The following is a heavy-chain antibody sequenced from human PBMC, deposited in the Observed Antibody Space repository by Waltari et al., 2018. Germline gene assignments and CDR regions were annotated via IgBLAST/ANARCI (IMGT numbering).Heavy chain of an antibody. Sequence: QVQLQESGPGLVKPSQTLSLTCTVSGGSISSGSYSWSWIRQPAGKGLEWIGRIYTSGSTNYNPSLKSRVTISVDTSKNQFSLKLSSVTAADTAVYYCARSMAYYFDYWGQGTLVTVSS. CDR2: IYTSGST. CDR1: GGSISSGSYS. J-gene: IGHJ4*02. D-gene: IGHD2-8*01. V-gene: IGHV4-61*02. CDR3: ARSMAYYFDY.